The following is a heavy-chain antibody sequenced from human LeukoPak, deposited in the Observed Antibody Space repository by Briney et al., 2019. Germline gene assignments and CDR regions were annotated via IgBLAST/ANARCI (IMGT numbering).Heavy chain of an antibody. CDR3: AGSIAVAGSNFDY. D-gene: IGHD6-19*01. J-gene: IGHJ4*02. Sequence: GRSLRLSSAASGFTFSSYAMHWVRQAPAKGLEWVAVISYDGCNKYYADSVKGRFTISRDNSKNTLYLQMNSLRAEDTAVYYCAGSIAVAGSNFDYWGQGTLVTVSS. V-gene: IGHV3-30-3*01. CDR2: ISYDGCNK. CDR1: GFTFSSYA.